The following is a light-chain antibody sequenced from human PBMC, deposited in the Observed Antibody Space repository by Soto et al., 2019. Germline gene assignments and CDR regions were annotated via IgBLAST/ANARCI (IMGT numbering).Light chain of an antibody. CDR3: QQYGSSPLT. CDR2: DAS. Sequence: EIVLTQSPATLSLSPGDRATLSCGASQSVSSNYIAWYRQKPGLAPRLLIYDASSRATGIPDRFSGSGSGTDFTLTISRLEPEDSAVFYCQQYGSSPLTFGGGTKVDNK. CDR1: QSVSSNY. J-gene: IGKJ4*01. V-gene: IGKV3D-20*01.